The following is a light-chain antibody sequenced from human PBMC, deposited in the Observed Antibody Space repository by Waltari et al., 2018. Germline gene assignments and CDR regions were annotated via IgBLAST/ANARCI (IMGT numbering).Light chain of an antibody. J-gene: IGKJ1*01. Sequence: SCRASQSIGKYLIWYQQKPGQAPRLLIYASSIRATGIPDRFSGSGSGTDFSLTISSLEPEDFAVYYCQKNEALQATFGQGTKVEIK. V-gene: IGKV3-20*01. CDR3: QKNEALQAT. CDR2: ASS. CDR1: QSIGKY.